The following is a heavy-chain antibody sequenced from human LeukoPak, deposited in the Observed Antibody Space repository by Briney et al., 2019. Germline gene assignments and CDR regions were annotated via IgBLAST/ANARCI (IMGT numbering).Heavy chain of an antibody. J-gene: IGHJ4*02. CDR2: MNPNSGNT. CDR3: ARDYGDYFFDY. D-gene: IGHD4-17*01. Sequence: GASVKVSCKASGYTFTYRYLHWVRQAPGQALEWMGWMNPNSGNTGYAQKFQGRVTITRNTSISTAYMELSSLRSEDTAVYYCARDYGDYFFDYWGQGTLVTVSS. CDR1: GYTFTYRY. V-gene: IGHV1-8*03.